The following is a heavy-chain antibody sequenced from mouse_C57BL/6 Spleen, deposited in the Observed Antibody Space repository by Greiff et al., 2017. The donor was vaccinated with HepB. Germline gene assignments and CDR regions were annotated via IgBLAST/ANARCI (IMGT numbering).Heavy chain of an antibody. CDR2: ISDGGSYT. J-gene: IGHJ1*03. D-gene: IGHD2-4*01. CDR3: ARDDYDHWYFDV. CDR1: GFTFSSYA. V-gene: IGHV5-4*01. Sequence: EVKVVESGGGLVKPGGSLKLSCAASGFTFSSYAMSWVRQTPEKRLEWVATISDGGSYTYYPDNVKGRFTISRDNAKNNLYLQMSHLKSEDTAMYYCARDDYDHWYFDVWGTGTTVTVSS.